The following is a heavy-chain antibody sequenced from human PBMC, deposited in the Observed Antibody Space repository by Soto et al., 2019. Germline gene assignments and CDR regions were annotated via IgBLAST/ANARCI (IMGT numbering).Heavy chain of an antibody. V-gene: IGHV3-9*01. D-gene: IGHD5-12*01. CDR2: ISWNGDDI. CDR3: AKDVTPTWLQDLDS. Sequence: EVQLVESGGGLVQPGRSLRLSCAASGFNFDDYVMHWVRQAPGKGLEWVASISWNGDDIGYADSVKGRFTISRDNAKNSLFLQMNSLRTEDSGLYYCAKDVTPTWLQDLDSWGQGTLVTVSS. CDR1: GFNFDDYV. J-gene: IGHJ4*02.